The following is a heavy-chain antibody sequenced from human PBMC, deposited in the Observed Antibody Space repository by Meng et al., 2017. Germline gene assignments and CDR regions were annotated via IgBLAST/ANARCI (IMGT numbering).Heavy chain of an antibody. V-gene: IGHV3-21*01. CDR3: ARDLWFGEGY. CDR2: ISSSSSYI. J-gene: IGHJ4*02. CDR1: GFTFGDYA. Sequence: GESLKISCTASGFTFGDYAMSWFRQAPGKGLEWVSSISSSSSYIYYADSVKGRFTISRDNAKNSLYLQMNSLRAEDTAVYYCARDLWFGEGYWGQGTLVTVSS. D-gene: IGHD3-10*01.